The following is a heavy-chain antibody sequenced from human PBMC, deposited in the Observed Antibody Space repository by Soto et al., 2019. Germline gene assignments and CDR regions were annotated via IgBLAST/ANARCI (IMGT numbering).Heavy chain of an antibody. CDR3: AKGSDDFWSGYSPIQYFQH. J-gene: IGHJ1*01. CDR2: ISWNSGSI. CDR1: GFTFDDYA. D-gene: IGHD3-3*01. V-gene: IGHV3-9*01. Sequence: GGSLRLSCAASGFTFDDYAMHWVRQAPGKGLEWVSGISWNSGSIGYADSVKGRFTISRDSAKNSLYLQMNSLRAEDTALYYCAKGSDDFWSGYSPIQYFQHWGQGTLVTVSS.